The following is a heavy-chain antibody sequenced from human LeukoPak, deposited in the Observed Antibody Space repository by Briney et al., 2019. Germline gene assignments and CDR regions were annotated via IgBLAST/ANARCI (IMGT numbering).Heavy chain of an antibody. CDR1: GFTFSSYE. CDR3: VRDLTGENAFDI. V-gene: IGHV3-13*01. CDR2: IGTAGDT. D-gene: IGHD3-16*01. J-gene: IGHJ3*02. Sequence: GGSLRLSCAASGFTFSSYEMHWVRQAIGKGLEWVSGIGTAGDTYYPDSVKGRFTISREDDKNSLYLQMHSLRAGDTAVYYCVRDLTGENAFDIWGQGTMVTVSS.